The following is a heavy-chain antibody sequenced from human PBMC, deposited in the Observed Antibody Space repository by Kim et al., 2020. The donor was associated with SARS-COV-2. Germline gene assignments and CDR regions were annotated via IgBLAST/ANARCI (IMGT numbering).Heavy chain of an antibody. V-gene: IGHV3-30*04. CDR1: GFTFSSYA. CDR3: ARAGGGTYYYDSSGYSIDY. J-gene: IGHJ4*02. CDR2: ISYDGSNK. Sequence: GWSLRLSCAASGFTFSSYAMHWVRQAPGKGLEWVAVISYDGSNKYYADSVKGRFTISRDNSKNTLYLQMNSLRAEDTAVYYCARAGGGTYYYDSSGYSIDYWGQGTLVTVSS. D-gene: IGHD3-22*01.